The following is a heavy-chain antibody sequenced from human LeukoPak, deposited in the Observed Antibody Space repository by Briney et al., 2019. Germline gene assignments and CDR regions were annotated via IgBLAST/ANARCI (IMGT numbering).Heavy chain of an antibody. J-gene: IGHJ4*02. CDR1: GFTFSSYG. D-gene: IGHD3-3*01. CDR2: IRYDGSNK. V-gene: IGHV3-30*02. CDR3: AKDPTTTIFGVVPTSYFDY. Sequence: PWGSLRLSCAASGFTFSSYGMHWVRQAPGKRLEWVAFIRYDGSNKYYADSVKGRFTISRDNSKNTLYLQMNSLRAEDTAVYYCAKDPTTTIFGVVPTSYFDYWGQGTLVTVSS.